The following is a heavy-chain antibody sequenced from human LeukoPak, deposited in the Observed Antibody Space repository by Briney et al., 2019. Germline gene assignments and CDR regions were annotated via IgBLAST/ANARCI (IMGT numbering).Heavy chain of an antibody. D-gene: IGHD2-2*01. V-gene: IGHV3-53*01. CDR1: GFTFSSSY. CDR2: IYSGGSGST. CDR3: AQRKATSWAHDY. Sequence: PGGSLRLSCAASGFTFSSSYMSWVRQAPGEGLEWVSVIYSGGSGSTYYADSVKGRFTISRDNSKNTLNLQMNSLRAEDTAVYYCAQRKATSWAHDYWGQGTLVTVSS. J-gene: IGHJ4*02.